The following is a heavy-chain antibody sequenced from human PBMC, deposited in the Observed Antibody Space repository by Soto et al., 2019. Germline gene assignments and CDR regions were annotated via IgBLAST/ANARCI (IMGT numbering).Heavy chain of an antibody. D-gene: IGHD6-19*01. J-gene: IGHJ4*02. CDR1: GGSISSYY. CDR3: AMAVAGPDFDY. CDR2: MYHSGST. Sequence: SETLSLTCTVSGGSISSYYWSWIRQPPGKGLEWIGYMYHSGSTYYNPSLKSRVTISIDRSKNQFSLKLSSVTAADTAVYYCAMAVAGPDFDYWGQGTLVTVSS. V-gene: IGHV4-59*04.